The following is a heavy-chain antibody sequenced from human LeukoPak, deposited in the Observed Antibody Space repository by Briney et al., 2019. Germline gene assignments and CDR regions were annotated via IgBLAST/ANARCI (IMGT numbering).Heavy chain of an antibody. V-gene: IGHV3-7*03. Sequence: GGSLRLSCAASGFTFSSYWMSWVRQAPGKGLEWVADIKQDGSEKYYVDSVKGRFTISRDNAKNSLYLQVNSLRAEDTAVYYCARGIRYFDWLPDVYFDYWGQGTLVTVSS. CDR3: ARGIRYFDWLPDVYFDY. CDR1: GFTFSSYW. J-gene: IGHJ4*02. CDR2: IKQDGSEK. D-gene: IGHD3-9*01.